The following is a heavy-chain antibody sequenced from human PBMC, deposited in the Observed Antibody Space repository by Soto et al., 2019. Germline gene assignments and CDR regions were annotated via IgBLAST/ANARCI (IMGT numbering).Heavy chain of an antibody. J-gene: IGHJ4*02. CDR2: IWYDGSNK. V-gene: IGHV3-33*01. Sequence: QVQLVESGGGVVQPGRSLRLSCAASGFTFSSYGMHWVRQAPGKGLEWVAVIWYDGSNKYYADSVKGRFTISRDNSKNTLYLQMNSLRAEDTAVYYCARVGLRSLLDYWGQGTLVTVSS. CDR3: ARVGLRSLLDY. CDR1: GFTFSSYG. D-gene: IGHD5-12*01.